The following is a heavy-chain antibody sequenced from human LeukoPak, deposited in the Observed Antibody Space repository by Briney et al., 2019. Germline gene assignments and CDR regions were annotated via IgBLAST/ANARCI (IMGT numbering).Heavy chain of an antibody. J-gene: IGHJ4*02. CDR3: ARGRWFDY. CDR2: IYNSGST. D-gene: IGHD3-16*02. V-gene: IGHV4-59*01. CDR1: GGSISSYY. Sequence: PSETLSLTCSVSGGSISSYYWSWIRQPPGKALEWIGYIYNSGSTNHDPSLESRVTISVDTSKNQFSLNLYSVTAADTAVYYCARGRWFDYWSQGTLVTVSS.